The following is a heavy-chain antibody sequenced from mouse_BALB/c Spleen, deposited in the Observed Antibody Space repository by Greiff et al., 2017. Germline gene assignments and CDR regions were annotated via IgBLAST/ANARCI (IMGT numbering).Heavy chain of an antibody. CDR1: GYAFTSYN. Sequence: VQLKESGPELVKPGASVKVSCKASGYAFTSYNMYWVKQSHGKSLEWIGYIVPYNGGTSYNQKFKGKATLTVDKSSSTAYMHLNSLTSEDSAVYYCARGSSGYVGYAMDYWGQGTSVTVSS. J-gene: IGHJ4*01. CDR3: ARGSSGYVGYAMDY. D-gene: IGHD3-1*01. CDR2: IVPYNGGT. V-gene: IGHV1S135*01.